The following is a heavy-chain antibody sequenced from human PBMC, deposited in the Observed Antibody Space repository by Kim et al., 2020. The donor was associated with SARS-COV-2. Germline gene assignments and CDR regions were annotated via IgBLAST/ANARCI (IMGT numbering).Heavy chain of an antibody. CDR2: IYYSGST. J-gene: IGHJ4*02. CDR3: ARGIAVAYYFDY. Sequence: SETLSLTCTVSGGSISSSSYYWGWIRQPPGKGLEWIGSIYYSGSTYYNPSLKSRVTISVDTSKNQFSLKLSSVTAADTAVYYCARGIAVAYYFDYWGQGTLVTVSS. CDR1: GGSISSSSYY. D-gene: IGHD6-19*01. V-gene: IGHV4-39*07.